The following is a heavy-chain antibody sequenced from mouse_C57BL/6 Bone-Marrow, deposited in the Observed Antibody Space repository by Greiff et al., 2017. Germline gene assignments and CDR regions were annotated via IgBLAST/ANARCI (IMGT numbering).Heavy chain of an antibody. CDR3: ARHRSYYAMDY. V-gene: IGHV5-6*01. Sequence: EVQGVESGGDLVKPGGSLKLSCAASGFTFSSYGMSWVRQTPDKRLGWVATISSGGSYTYYPDSVKGRFTISRDNAKNTLYLQMSSLKSEDTAMYYCARHRSYYAMDYWGQGTSVTVSS. D-gene: IGHD1-1*01. CDR2: ISSGGSYT. J-gene: IGHJ4*01. CDR1: GFTFSSYG.